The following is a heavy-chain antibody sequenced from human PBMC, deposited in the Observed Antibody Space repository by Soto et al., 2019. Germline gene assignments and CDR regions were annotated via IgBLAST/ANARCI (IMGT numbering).Heavy chain of an antibody. J-gene: IGHJ4*02. V-gene: IGHV5-51*01. D-gene: IGHD5-18*01. CDR3: ARVDSGYSYGYSYFDY. CDR2: IYPGDSDT. Sequence: EVQLVQSGAEVKKPGESLKISCKGSGYRFNSYWIGWLRQMPGKGLAWLGIIYPGDSDTRYCPSFQGQVTISADKSISTAYLQWSSLKASDTAMYYCARVDSGYSYGYSYFDYWGQGTLGTVSS. CDR1: GYRFNSYW.